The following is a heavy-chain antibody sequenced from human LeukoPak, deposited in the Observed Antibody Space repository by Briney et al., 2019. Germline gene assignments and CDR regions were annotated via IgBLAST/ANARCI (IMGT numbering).Heavy chain of an antibody. V-gene: IGHV3-33*01. CDR1: GFTFSSYS. D-gene: IGHD3-10*01. CDR3: GRDFLGESGAGGY. CDR2: ISYDGSNK. Sequence: PGGSLRLSCATSGFTFSSYSMNWVRQAPGKGLEWVAVISYDGSNKYYADSVKGRFTISRDNSKNTLYLQMNSLRAEDTAVYFCGRDFLGESGAGGYWGQGTLLTVSS. J-gene: IGHJ4*02.